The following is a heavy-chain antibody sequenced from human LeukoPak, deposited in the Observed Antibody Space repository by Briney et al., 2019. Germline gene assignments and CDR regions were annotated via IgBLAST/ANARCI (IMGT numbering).Heavy chain of an antibody. CDR3: AKGPANYDILTGRLDYYYYMDV. D-gene: IGHD3-9*01. CDR1: GFTFSSYG. CDR2: ISAGGSNT. V-gene: IGHV3-23*01. Sequence: GGSLRLSCAASGFTFSSYGMSWGRQAPGKGLEWVSGISAGGSNTYYADSVKGRFTISRDNSKNTLYLQMNSLRAEDTAVYYCAKGPANYDILTGRLDYYYYMDVWGKGTTVTISS. J-gene: IGHJ6*03.